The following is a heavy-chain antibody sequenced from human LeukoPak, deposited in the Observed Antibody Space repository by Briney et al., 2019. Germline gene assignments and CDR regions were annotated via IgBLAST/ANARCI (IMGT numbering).Heavy chain of an antibody. V-gene: IGHV3-11*01. CDR2: ISSSGSTI. CDR3: ARDREYQLLYGMDV. D-gene: IGHD2-2*01. CDR1: GFTFSDYY. J-gene: IGHJ6*02. Sequence: GGSLRLSCAASGFTFSDYYMSWIRQAPGKGLEWVSYISSSGSTIYYADSVKGRFTISRDNAKNSLYLQTNSLRAEDTAVYYCARDREYQLLYGMDVWGQGTTVTVSS.